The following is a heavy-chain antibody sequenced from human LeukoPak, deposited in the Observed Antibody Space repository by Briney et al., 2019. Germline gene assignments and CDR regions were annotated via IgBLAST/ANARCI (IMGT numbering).Heavy chain of an antibody. J-gene: IGHJ6*03. D-gene: IGHD1-7*01. CDR3: AKLGGPYNWDYAGLNYMDV. CDR2: ISGSGANT. Sequence: GGSLRLSCAASGFIFSSYAMTWVRQAPGKGLEWVSGISGSGANTYYADSVKGRFTISRDNSKDTLYLQMNSLRAEDTAIYYCAKLGGPYNWDYAGLNYMDVWGKGTTFTVSS. CDR1: GFIFSSYA. V-gene: IGHV3-23*01.